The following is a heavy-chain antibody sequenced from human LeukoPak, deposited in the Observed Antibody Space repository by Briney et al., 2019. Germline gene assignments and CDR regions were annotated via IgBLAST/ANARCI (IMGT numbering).Heavy chain of an antibody. CDR2: ISGSGGST. J-gene: IGHJ5*02. CDR1: GFTFSSYA. CDR3: AKTYDFWSGYRNWFDP. Sequence: GSLRLSCAASGFTFSSYAMSWVRQAPGKGLEWVSAISGSGGSTYYADSVKGRFTISRDNSKNTLYLQMNSLRAEDTAVYYCAKTYDFWSGYRNWFDPWGQGTLVTVSS. D-gene: IGHD3-3*01. V-gene: IGHV3-23*01.